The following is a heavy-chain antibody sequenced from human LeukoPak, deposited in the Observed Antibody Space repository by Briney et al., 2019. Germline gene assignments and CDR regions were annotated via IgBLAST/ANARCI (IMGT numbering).Heavy chain of an antibody. CDR3: ARGGMTKVDP. CDR2: SSRSGTTI. Sequence: GGSLRLSCAASGFTLSSYEMNWVRQAPGKGLEWVSYSSRSGTTIYSADSVKGRFTISRDNAKNSLYLQMNSLRAEDTAVYYCARGGMTKVDPWGQGTLVTVSS. CDR1: GFTLSSYE. V-gene: IGHV3-48*03. J-gene: IGHJ5*02. D-gene: IGHD1-20*01.